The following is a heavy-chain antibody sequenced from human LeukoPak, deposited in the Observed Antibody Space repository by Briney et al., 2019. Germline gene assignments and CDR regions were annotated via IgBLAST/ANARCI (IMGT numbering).Heavy chain of an antibody. Sequence: GGSLRLSCAASGFTVSSNDMSWVRQAPGKGLVWVSRINSDGSITSYADSVKGRFTISRDNAKNTLYLQMNSLRAEDTSVYYCARDRNTGSSYENLFEYWGQGSLVSVSS. V-gene: IGHV3-74*01. J-gene: IGHJ4*02. D-gene: IGHD1-26*01. CDR3: ARDRNTGSSYENLFEY. CDR2: INSDGSIT. CDR1: GFTVSSND.